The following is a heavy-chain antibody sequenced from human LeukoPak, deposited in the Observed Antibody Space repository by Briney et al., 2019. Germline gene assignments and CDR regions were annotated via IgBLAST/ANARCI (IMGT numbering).Heavy chain of an antibody. J-gene: IGHJ6*03. CDR3: ARDRGSGYYYMDV. Sequence: ASVKVSCKASGYTFTSYGISWVRQAPGQGLEWMGWISAYNGNTNYAQKVQGGVTMTTDTFTSTAYMELRSLRSDDTAVYYCARDRGSGYYYMDVWGKGTTVTVSS. V-gene: IGHV1-18*01. CDR1: GYTFTSYG. D-gene: IGHD3-10*01. CDR2: ISAYNGNT.